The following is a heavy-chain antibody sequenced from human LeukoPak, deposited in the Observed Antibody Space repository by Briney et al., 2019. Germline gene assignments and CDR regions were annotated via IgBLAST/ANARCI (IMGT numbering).Heavy chain of an antibody. D-gene: IGHD3-3*01. V-gene: IGHV3-23*01. Sequence: TGGSLRLPCAASGFTFSSYAMSWVRQAPGKGLEWVSGISGSGGSTDYADSLKGRFTISRDNSKNTLYLQMNSLRAEDTAVYYCAKTPVRRFPLYFDYWGQGTLVTVSS. CDR2: ISGSGGST. CDR3: AKTPVRRFPLYFDY. CDR1: GFTFSSYA. J-gene: IGHJ4*02.